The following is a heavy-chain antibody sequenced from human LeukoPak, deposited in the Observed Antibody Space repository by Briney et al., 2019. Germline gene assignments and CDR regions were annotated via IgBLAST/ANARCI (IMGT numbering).Heavy chain of an antibody. CDR1: GFTFSSYS. J-gene: IGHJ4*02. CDR2: ISSSSSTI. V-gene: IGHV3-48*01. Sequence: PGGSLRLSCAASGFTFSSYSMNWVRQAPGKGLEWVSYISSSSSTIYYADSVKGRFTISRDNAKNSLYLQMNSLRAEDTAVYYCARVPDDFWSGLWGYYFDYWGQGTLVTVSS. D-gene: IGHD3-3*01. CDR3: ARVPDDFWSGLWGYYFDY.